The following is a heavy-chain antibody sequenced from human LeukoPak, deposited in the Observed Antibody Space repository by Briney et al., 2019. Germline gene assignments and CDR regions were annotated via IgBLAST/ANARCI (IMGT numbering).Heavy chain of an antibody. CDR1: GDIFSTFA. J-gene: IGHJ4*02. CDR3: TRLKEDGGVVADFDY. Sequence: PGGSLRLSCAASGDIFSTFAMSWVRQAPGRGLEWVSGISTISSTFYADSVKGRFTISRDNSKNTLYLQMNSLRAEDTAVYYCTRLKEDGGVVADFDYWGQGTLVTVSS. CDR2: ISTISST. D-gene: IGHD2-8*02. V-gene: IGHV3-23*01.